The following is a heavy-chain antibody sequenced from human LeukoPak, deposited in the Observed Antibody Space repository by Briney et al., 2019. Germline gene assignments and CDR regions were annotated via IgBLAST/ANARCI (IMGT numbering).Heavy chain of an antibody. CDR3: ARDPTYSYCSSTSCYPDY. CDR2: ISYDGSNK. V-gene: IGHV3-30-3*01. J-gene: IGHJ4*02. CDR1: GFTFSSYA. Sequence: GGSLRLSCAASGFTFSSYAMHWVRQAPGKGLEWVAVISYDGSNKYYADSVKGRFTIPRDNSKNTLYLQMNSLRAEDTAVYYCARDPTYSYCSSTSCYPDYWGQGTLVTVSS. D-gene: IGHD2-2*01.